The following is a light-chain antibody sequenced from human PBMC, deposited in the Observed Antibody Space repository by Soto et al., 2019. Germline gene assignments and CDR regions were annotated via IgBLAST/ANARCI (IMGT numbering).Light chain of an antibody. V-gene: IGLV3-21*02. CDR1: NIGSKS. Sequence: SYELTQPPSVSVAPGQTARITCGGDNIGSKSVHWYQQKPGQAPVLVVYDGGDRPSGIPARFSGFNSGNTATLTISRVEAGDEADYYCQVWDRTSDHSYVFGTGTKVTVL. CDR2: DGG. CDR3: QVWDRTSDHSYV. J-gene: IGLJ1*01.